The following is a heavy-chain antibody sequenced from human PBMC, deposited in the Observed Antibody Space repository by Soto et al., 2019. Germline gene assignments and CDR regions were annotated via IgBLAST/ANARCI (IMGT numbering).Heavy chain of an antibody. J-gene: IGHJ4*02. V-gene: IGHV1-2*02. Sequence: ASVKVSCKASGFTFTGYYIHWVRQAPGQGLEWMGWIKSNDGDPKYAQKFQDRVTMTRDTSMNTVYMEFSRLRSDDTAVYYCARDQRSYGEPPFDYWGQGTMVTVS. CDR1: GFTFTGYY. CDR3: ARDQRSYGEPPFDY. D-gene: IGHD3-16*01. CDR2: IKSNDGDP.